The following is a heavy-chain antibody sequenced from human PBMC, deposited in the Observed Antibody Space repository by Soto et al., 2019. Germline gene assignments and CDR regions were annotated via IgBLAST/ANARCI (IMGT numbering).Heavy chain of an antibody. CDR3: ARQGFGDLHGLVDV. Sequence: QVQLQESGPGLVKPSETLSLTCTVSGGSITSHYCSWFRQPPGKGLEWIGYIHHTGSTAYNPSLSGRVTMSVDTSKSRFSRMVNSVTATDTAVYYCARQGFGDLHGLVDVWGQGTTVTVSS. CDR2: IHHTGST. J-gene: IGHJ6*02. V-gene: IGHV4-59*08. D-gene: IGHD3-10*01. CDR1: GGSITSHY.